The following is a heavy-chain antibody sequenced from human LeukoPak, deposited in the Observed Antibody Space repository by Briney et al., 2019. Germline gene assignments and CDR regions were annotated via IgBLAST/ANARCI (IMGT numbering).Heavy chain of an antibody. CDR2: IYYSGST. CDR3: ARVDYDSSGYYAWYFDL. CDR1: GGSISSYY. Sequence: SETLSLTCTVSGGSISSYYWSWVRQPPGKGMEWVGYIYYSGSTNYSPSLKSRVTISVDTSKNQFSLKLRSVTAADTAVYYCARVDYDSSGYYAWYFDLWGRGTLVTVSS. V-gene: IGHV4-59*01. D-gene: IGHD3-22*01. J-gene: IGHJ2*01.